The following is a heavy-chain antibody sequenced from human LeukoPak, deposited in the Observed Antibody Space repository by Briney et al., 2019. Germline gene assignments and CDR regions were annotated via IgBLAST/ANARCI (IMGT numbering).Heavy chain of an antibody. CDR1: GGTFSSYA. CDR3: ARGVNHAYYYYYYMDV. Sequence: GASVKVSCKASGGTFSSYAISWVRQAPGQGLEWMGGIIPIFGTANYAQKFQGRVTITADKSTSTAYMELRSLRSDDTAVYYCARGVNHAYYYYYYMDVWGKGTTVTVPS. J-gene: IGHJ6*03. CDR2: IIPIFGTA. V-gene: IGHV1-69*06. D-gene: IGHD2-21*01.